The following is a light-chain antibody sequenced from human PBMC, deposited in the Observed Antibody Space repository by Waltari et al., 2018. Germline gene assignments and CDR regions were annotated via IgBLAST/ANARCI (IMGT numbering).Light chain of an antibody. V-gene: IGKV3-15*01. J-gene: IGKJ4*01. Sequence: EIVLTQSPATLSVSPGERATLSCRASQSVSSYLAWYQQKPGQAPRLLIYGASTRATGIPDRFSGSGSGTEFTLTISSLQSEDFAVYYCQQYNNWPPLTFGGGTKVEIK. CDR2: GAS. CDR1: QSVSSY. CDR3: QQYNNWPPLT.